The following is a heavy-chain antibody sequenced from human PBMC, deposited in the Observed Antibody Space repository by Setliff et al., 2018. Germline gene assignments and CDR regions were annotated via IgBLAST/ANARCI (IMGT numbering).Heavy chain of an antibody. CDR2: IHYSGST. V-gene: IGHV4-59*01. CDR3: ARVAEASMRHIGIFGVVPHGFDI. CDR1: GGSISSNY. J-gene: IGHJ3*02. D-gene: IGHD3-3*01. Sequence: SETLSLTCSVSGGSISSNYWSWMRQPPGKGLERIGYIHYSGSTSYNPSLKSRVTILVDTSKNQLSLRVNSMTAADTAVYYCARVAEASMRHIGIFGVVPHGFDIWGQGTMVTVSS.